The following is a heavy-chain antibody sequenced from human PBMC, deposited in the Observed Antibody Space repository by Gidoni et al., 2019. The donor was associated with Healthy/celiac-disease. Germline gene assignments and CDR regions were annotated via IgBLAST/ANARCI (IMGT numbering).Heavy chain of an antibody. CDR1: GGSISSSSYY. CDR3: AREAHPATVTTPYYYYYYYMDV. D-gene: IGHD4-17*01. Sequence: QLQLQESGPGLVKPSETLSLTCTVAGGSISSSSYYWGWIRQPPGKGLEWIGSIYYSGSTYYNPSLKSRVTISVDTSKNQFSLKLSSVTAADTAVYYCAREAHPATVTTPYYYYYYYMDVWGKGTTVTVSS. CDR2: IYYSGST. V-gene: IGHV4-39*01. J-gene: IGHJ6*03.